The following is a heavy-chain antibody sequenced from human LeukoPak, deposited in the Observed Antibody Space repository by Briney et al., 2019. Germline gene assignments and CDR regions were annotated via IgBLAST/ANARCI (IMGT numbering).Heavy chain of an antibody. V-gene: IGHV4-61*02. CDR3: ARVHYGSGSYFDY. CDR1: GDSVSSGSYY. J-gene: IGHJ4*02. CDR2: IYISGST. D-gene: IGHD3-10*01. Sequence: PSETLSLTCTVSGDSVSSGSYYWSWIRQPAGKGLEWIGRIYISGSTNYNPSLKSRVTISVDTSKNQFSLKLSSVTAADTAVYYCARVHYGSGSYFDYWGQGTLVTVSS.